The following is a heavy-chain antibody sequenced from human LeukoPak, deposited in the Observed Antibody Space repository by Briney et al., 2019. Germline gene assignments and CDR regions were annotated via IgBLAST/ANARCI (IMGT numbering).Heavy chain of an antibody. CDR2: INADGTST. J-gene: IGHJ3*02. V-gene: IGHV3-74*03. CDR1: EFTFSSFW. D-gene: IGHD3-22*01. Sequence: GGSLRLSCAASEFTFSSFWMHWVRQAPGKGPEWVSRINADGTSTTYAASVKGRFTMSRDNAKNTLYLQMNSLGAEDTAVYYCARDVPYHDTSEAFDTWGQGTMVTVSS. CDR3: ARDVPYHDTSEAFDT.